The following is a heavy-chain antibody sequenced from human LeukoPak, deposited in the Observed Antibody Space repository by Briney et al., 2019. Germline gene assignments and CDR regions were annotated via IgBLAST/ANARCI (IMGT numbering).Heavy chain of an antibody. CDR2: IIPILGIA. J-gene: IGHJ6*02. D-gene: IGHD3-22*01. CDR1: GGTFSSYA. CDR3: ARDHRANYYDSSAHGMDV. V-gene: IGHV1-69*04. Sequence: ASVKVSCKASGGTFSSYAISWVRQAPGQWLEWMGRIIPILGIANYAQKFQGRVTITADKSTSTAYMELSSLRSEDTAVYYCARDHRANYYDSSAHGMDVWGQGTTVTDSS.